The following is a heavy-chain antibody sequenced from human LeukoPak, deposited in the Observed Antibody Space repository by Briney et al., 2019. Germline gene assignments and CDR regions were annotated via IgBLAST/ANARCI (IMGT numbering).Heavy chain of an antibody. D-gene: IGHD2-2*02. J-gene: IGHJ4*02. V-gene: IGHV3-7*01. Sequence: TGGSLRLSCAASGFTFSSYAMSWVRQAPGKGLEWLAKIKQDGSETCHMDSVKGRFTISRDNAKNSLYLQMNSLRAEDTAVYYCAKYTGYYFDYWGQGILVTVPS. CDR1: GFTFSSYA. CDR2: IKQDGSET. CDR3: AKYTGYYFDY.